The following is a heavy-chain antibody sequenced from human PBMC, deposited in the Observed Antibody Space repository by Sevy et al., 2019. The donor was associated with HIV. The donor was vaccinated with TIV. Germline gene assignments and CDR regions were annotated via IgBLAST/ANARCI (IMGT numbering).Heavy chain of an antibody. J-gene: IGHJ6*02. Sequence: ASVKVSYKASGYTFTKYGISWVRQAPGQGLEWMGWISAYNDNTNYAQKLQGRVTMTTDTSTNTAYMELRSLRSDDTAVYYCARDRNNYDSTGYPKGVDVWGQGTTVTVSS. CDR2: ISAYNDNT. D-gene: IGHD3-22*01. V-gene: IGHV1-18*01. CDR3: ARDRNNYDSTGYPKGVDV. CDR1: GYTFTKYG.